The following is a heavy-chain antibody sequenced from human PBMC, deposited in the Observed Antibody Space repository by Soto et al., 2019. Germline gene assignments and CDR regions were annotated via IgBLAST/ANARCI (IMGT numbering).Heavy chain of an antibody. D-gene: IGHD2-15*01. CDR2: IRSDIITV. CDR3: ARNRRYAAYSIDY. J-gene: IGHJ4*02. CDR1: GFAFSSYD. Sequence: EVQLGDSGGGLVQPGGSLRLSCAASGFAFSSYDMNWVRQAPGKGLECIAYIRSDIITVHYGDSVKGRFTISRDNAQNSLYLQMISLRVADTAVYYCARNRRYAAYSIDYWGQGTLVTVSS. V-gene: IGHV3-48*01.